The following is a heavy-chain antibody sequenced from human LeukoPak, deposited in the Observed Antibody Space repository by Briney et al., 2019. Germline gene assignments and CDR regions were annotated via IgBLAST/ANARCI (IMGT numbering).Heavy chain of an antibody. CDR2: IDWDDNK. Sequence: SGPTPVNPPQTLTLTCTFSGFSLSTSGMCVSWIRQPPGKALEWLALIDWDDNKYYNTSLKTRLTISKDTSKSQVVLTMTNVDPVDTATYYCARYLYGDFASYFDYWGQGTLVTVSS. CDR1: GFSLSTSGMC. D-gene: IGHD4-17*01. CDR3: ARYLYGDFASYFDY. J-gene: IGHJ4*02. V-gene: IGHV2-70*01.